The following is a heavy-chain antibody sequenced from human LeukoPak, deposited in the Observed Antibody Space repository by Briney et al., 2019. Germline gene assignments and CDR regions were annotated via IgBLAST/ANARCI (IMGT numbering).Heavy chain of an antibody. CDR3: ARDRGTSGYNPH. V-gene: IGHV3-7*01. Sequence: GGSLRLSCEGSAFIFSGHWMNWVRQTPGKGLEWVANIKQDGSENYYVDSVKGRFTISRDNAKNSLYLQMNSLRAEDTAVYYCARDRGTSGYNPHWGQGTLVTVSS. CDR1: AFIFSGHW. CDR2: IKQDGSEN. D-gene: IGHD5-24*01. J-gene: IGHJ4*02.